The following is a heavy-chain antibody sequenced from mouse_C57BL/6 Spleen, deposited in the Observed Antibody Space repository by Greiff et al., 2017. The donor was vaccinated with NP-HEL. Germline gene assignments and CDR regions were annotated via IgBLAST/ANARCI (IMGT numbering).Heavy chain of an antibody. V-gene: IGHV1-69*01. CDR3: ARSGDYDAPYYFDY. D-gene: IGHD2-4*01. CDR1: GYTFTSYW. J-gene: IGHJ2*01. Sequence: QVQLQQPGAELVMPGASVKLSCKASGYTFTSYWMHWVKQRPGQGLEWIGEIDPSDSYTNYNQKFKGKSTLTVDKSSSTAYMQLSSLTSEDSAVYYCARSGDYDAPYYFDYWGQGTTLTVSS. CDR2: IDPSDSYT.